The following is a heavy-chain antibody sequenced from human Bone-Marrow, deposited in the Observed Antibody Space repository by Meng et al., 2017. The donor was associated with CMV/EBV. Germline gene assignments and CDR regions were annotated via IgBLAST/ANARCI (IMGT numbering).Heavy chain of an antibody. V-gene: IGHV3-48*04. Sequence: GESLKISCAASGFTVSSNYMSWVRQAPGKGLEWVSYISSSSSTIYYADSVKGRFTISRDNAKNSLYLQMNSLRAEDTAVYYCALGLLAYYYDSSGYDYWGQGTLVTVSS. CDR3: ALGLLAYYYDSSGYDY. J-gene: IGHJ4*02. CDR2: ISSSSSTI. D-gene: IGHD3-22*01. CDR1: GFTVSSNY.